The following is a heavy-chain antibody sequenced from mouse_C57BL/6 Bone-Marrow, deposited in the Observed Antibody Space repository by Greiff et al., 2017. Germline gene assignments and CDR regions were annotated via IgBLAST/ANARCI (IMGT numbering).Heavy chain of an antibody. D-gene: IGHD2-3*01. J-gene: IGHJ2*01. CDR2: INPGSGGT. CDR3: ARYDGYYFDY. Sequence: QVQLQQSGAELVRPGTSVKVSCKASGYAFTNYLIEWVKQRPGQGLEWIGVINPGSGGTNYNEKFKGKATLTADKSSSTAYMQLSSRTSEDSAVYFCARYDGYYFDYWGQGTTLTVSS. CDR1: GYAFTNYL. V-gene: IGHV1-54*01.